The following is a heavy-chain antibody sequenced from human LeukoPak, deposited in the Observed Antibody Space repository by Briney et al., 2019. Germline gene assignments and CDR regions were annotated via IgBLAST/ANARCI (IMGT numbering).Heavy chain of an antibody. CDR1: GFPFSGYS. D-gene: IGHD5-18*01. J-gene: IGHJ4*02. CDR3: ARGGYHAYYLDY. CDR2: IAYDGTNK. Sequence: PGGSLRLSCAASGFPFSGYSMHWVRQAPGKGLEWVSIIAYDGTNKYYADSVEGRFTISRDNSKNTLYLQMNSLRAEDTAVYYCARGGYHAYYLDYWGQGSLVTVSS. V-gene: IGHV3-30-3*01.